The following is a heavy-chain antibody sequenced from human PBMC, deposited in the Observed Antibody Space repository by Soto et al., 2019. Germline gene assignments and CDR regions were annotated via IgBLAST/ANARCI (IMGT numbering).Heavy chain of an antibody. V-gene: IGHV4-59*02. CDR1: GASVSSYY. CDR3: PRSRGLPPIRPVYFDF. Sequence: SETLSLTCKVSGASVSSYYWGWIRQPPGKGLEWIGQIYHSGTTNYNPSLMSRVTISVDTSKDHFSLTLSSVTAADTAVYYCPRSRGLPPIRPVYFDFWGQGIQVTVSS. J-gene: IGHJ4*02. D-gene: IGHD3-10*01. CDR2: IYHSGTT.